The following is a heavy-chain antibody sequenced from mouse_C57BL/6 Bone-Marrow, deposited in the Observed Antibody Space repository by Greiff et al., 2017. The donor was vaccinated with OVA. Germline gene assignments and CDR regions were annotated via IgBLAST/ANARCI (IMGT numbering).Heavy chain of an antibody. Sequence: VQGVESGAELVRPGASVTLSCKASGYTFTDYEMHWVKQTPVHGLEWIGAIDPETGGTAYNQKFKGKAILTADKSSSTAYMELRSLTSEDSAVYYCTQREGYYNRFAYWGQGTLVTVSA. J-gene: IGHJ3*01. CDR2: IDPETGGT. D-gene: IGHD2-12*01. CDR1: GYTFTDYE. V-gene: IGHV1-15*01. CDR3: TQREGYYNRFAY.